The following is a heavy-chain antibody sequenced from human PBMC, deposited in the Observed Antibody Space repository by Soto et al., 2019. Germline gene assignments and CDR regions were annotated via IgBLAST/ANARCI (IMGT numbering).Heavy chain of an antibody. CDR3: ARSVDGHFDY. V-gene: IGHV3-48*02. J-gene: IGHJ4*02. CDR1: GFTFNIYS. D-gene: IGHD6-19*01. CDR2: ITSDTATI. Sequence: EVQLVESGGGLVQPGGSLRLSCAASGFTFNIYSMNWVRQAPGKGLEWVSYITSDTATIHYADSVRGRFTISRDNAENSLFLQMNSLRDEDTAAYYCARSVDGHFDYWGQGTLVTVSS.